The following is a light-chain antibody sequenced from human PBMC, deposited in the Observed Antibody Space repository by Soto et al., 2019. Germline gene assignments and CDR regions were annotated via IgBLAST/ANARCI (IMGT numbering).Light chain of an antibody. V-gene: IGLV1-40*01. CDR2: GNN. CDR3: QSYDSSLSGSEVV. J-gene: IGLJ2*01. CDR1: SSNIGAGYD. Sequence: QSVLTQPPSVSGAPGQRVTISCTGSSSNIGAGYDVHWYQQLPGTAPKLFIYGNNNRPSGVPDRFSGSKSGTSASLAITGLQAEDEADYYCQSYDSSLSGSEVVFGGGTKVTVL.